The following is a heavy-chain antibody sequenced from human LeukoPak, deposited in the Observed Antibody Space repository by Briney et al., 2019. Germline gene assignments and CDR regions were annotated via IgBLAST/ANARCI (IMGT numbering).Heavy chain of an antibody. V-gene: IGHV5-51*01. Sequence: GEALKISSKGSANSFTSQWIGWVRQMPGKGLEWMGIMYPGDSDTRYSPSFEGHVTISADKSITTAYLQWSSLKASDTAMYYCGSGERSYHFDNWGQGSLVTVSS. CDR1: ANSFTSQW. D-gene: IGHD1-26*01. CDR3: GSGERSYHFDN. J-gene: IGHJ4*02. CDR2: MYPGDSDT.